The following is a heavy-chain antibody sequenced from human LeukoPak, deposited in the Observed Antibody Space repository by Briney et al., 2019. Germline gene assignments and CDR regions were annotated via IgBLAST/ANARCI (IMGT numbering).Heavy chain of an antibody. D-gene: IGHD1-1*01. V-gene: IGHV1-8*01. CDR3: VRGSGRGKDS. CDR1: GYTFASHD. CDR2: MNIDSGNT. Sequence: GASVKVSYKASGYTFASHDIHWVRQATGQGLEWMGWMNIDSGNTGYAEKFQGRVTMTRNTSTTTANMELSSLTSEDTAVYYCVRGSGRGKDSWGQGTLVTVSS. J-gene: IGHJ4*02.